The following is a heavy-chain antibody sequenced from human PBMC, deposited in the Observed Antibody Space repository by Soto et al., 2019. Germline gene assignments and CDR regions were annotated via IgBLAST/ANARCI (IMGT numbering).Heavy chain of an antibody. CDR1: GFSLRNSGVG. CDR2: VYWDDTK. D-gene: IGHD2-2*02. J-gene: IGHJ4*02. Sequence: QITLKESGPTLVKPTQTLTLTCTFSGFSLRNSGVGVDWVRQPPGKALEWLALVYWDDTKRYRPSLRDRLTITKDTSKNQVVLSMTNMDPVDTATYYCVHSRWLYELDYWGQGSLVTVSS. CDR3: VHSRWLYELDY. V-gene: IGHV2-5*02.